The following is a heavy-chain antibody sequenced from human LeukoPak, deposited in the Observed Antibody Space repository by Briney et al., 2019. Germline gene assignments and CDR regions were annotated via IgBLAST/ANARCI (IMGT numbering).Heavy chain of an antibody. CDR3: ARIGSSYCSSTSCYGRDWFDP. D-gene: IGHD2-2*01. J-gene: IGHJ5*02. CDR2: IYYSGST. Sequence: PSETLSLTCTVSGGSISSGGYYWSWIRQHPGKGLEWIGYIYYSGSTYYNPSLKSRVTMSVDTSKNQFSLKLSSVTAADTAVYYCARIGSSYCSSTSCYGRDWFDPWGQGTLVTVSS. CDR1: GGSISSGGYY. V-gene: IGHV4-31*03.